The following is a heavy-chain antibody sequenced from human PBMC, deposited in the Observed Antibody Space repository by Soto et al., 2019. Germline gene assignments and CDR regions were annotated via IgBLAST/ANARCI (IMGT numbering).Heavy chain of an antibody. V-gene: IGHV4-30-4*01. CDR3: ARDNYGDTYYFDY. J-gene: IGHJ4*02. Sequence: QVQLQESGPGLVKPTQTLSLTGTVSGGSISSGAYYWSWVRQPPGKGLEWIGYIYYSRSTYYNPSLKSRVTISVDTSKNQFSLKLSSVTVTDTAVYYCARDNYGDTYYFDYWGQGTLVTVSS. D-gene: IGHD4-17*01. CDR1: GGSISSGAYY. CDR2: IYYSRST.